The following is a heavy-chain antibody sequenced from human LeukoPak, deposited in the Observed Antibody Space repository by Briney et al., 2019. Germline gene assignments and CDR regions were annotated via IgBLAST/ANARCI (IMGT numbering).Heavy chain of an antibody. V-gene: IGHV4-59*12. J-gene: IGHJ5*02. CDR2: MSNSGST. CDR1: GGSISSYY. Sequence: PSETLSLTCTVSGGSISSYYWSWIRHPPGKGLEWIAYMSNSGSTYYNPSLKSRVTMSEDTSKNQFSLKVISVTAADTAVYYCARDFIRGRSDPWGQGTLVTVSS. CDR3: ARDFIRGRSDP. D-gene: IGHD3-10*01.